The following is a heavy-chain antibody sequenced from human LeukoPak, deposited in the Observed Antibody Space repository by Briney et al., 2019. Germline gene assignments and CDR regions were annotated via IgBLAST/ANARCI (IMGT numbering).Heavy chain of an antibody. V-gene: IGHV4-39*07. CDR3: ARDGERLELRTTFDY. J-gene: IGHJ4*02. Sequence: SETLSLTCTVSGGSISSSSYYWGWIRQPPGKGLEWIGSIYYSGSTYYNPSLKSRVTISVDTSKNQFSLKLSSVTAADTAVYYCARDGERLELRTTFDYWGQGTLVTVSS. CDR1: GGSISSSSYY. CDR2: IYYSGST. D-gene: IGHD1-7*01.